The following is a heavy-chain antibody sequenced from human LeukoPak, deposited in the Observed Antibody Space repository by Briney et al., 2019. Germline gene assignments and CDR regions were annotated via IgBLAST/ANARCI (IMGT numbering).Heavy chain of an antibody. Sequence: GGSLRLSCAASGFTFSDYYMNWIREAPGKGLEWVSYISGSSSYTNYAASVKGRFTISRDNAKNSLYLQMNSPRAEDTAVYYCATRGHSSSWYYFDYWGQGTLVTVSS. J-gene: IGHJ4*02. CDR3: ATRGHSSSWYYFDY. CDR2: ISGSSSYT. V-gene: IGHV3-11*03. D-gene: IGHD6-13*01. CDR1: GFTFSDYY.